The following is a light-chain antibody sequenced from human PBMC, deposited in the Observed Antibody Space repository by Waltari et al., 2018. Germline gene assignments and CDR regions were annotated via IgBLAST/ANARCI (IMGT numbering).Light chain of an antibody. Sequence: QSALTQPASVSGSPGQSITISCTGTISDVGAYKYVSWYQHHPGKAPQLSIYEATKRPSGISNRVSGSKSGNTASLTISGLQAEDEADYYCSSYTRSSTWVFGGGTKLTVL. J-gene: IGLJ2*01. CDR2: EAT. CDR3: SSYTRSSTWV. CDR1: ISDVGAYKY. V-gene: IGLV2-14*01.